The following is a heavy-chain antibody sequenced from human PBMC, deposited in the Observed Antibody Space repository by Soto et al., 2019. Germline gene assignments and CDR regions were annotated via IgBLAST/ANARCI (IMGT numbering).Heavy chain of an antibody. D-gene: IGHD5-18*01. CDR1: GFTFSNYA. CDR3: AKDRGYSYGFSYFDY. CDR2: ISGRGATT. Sequence: HLGGSLRLSCAASGFTFSNYAMSCVRQVPGKGLERVSAISGRGATTYYAASVKGRLPISRDNSKNSLFLEMNSLRAEDRAVYYCAKDRGYSYGFSYFDYWGQGT. V-gene: IGHV3-23*01. J-gene: IGHJ4*02.